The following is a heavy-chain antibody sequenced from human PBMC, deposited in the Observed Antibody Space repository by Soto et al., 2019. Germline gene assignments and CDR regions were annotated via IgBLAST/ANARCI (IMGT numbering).Heavy chain of an antibody. V-gene: IGHV4-30-4*01. Sequence: QVQLQESGPGLVKPSQTLSLTCSISGASISSDDYYWSWFRQPPGKGLEWLGYISYSGSTYYNPSLKSRITISVDTSKTQFSLILSSVTAADTAVFYCAREVNNYYGMDVWGQGTTVTFSS. CDR2: ISYSGST. J-gene: IGHJ6*02. CDR3: AREVNNYYGMDV. CDR1: GASISSDDYY.